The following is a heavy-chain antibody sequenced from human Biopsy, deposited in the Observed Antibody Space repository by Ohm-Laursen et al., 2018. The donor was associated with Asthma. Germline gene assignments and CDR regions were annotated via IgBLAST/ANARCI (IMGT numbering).Heavy chain of an antibody. CDR3: ARSDDMGV. CDR2: IYYDGSRK. Sequence: SLRLSCAAAGFTFSRHALHWVRQAPGKGLEWVAGIYYDGSRKYYTESVKGRITISRDNSKNTLYLQMNSLRAEDTAVYYCARSDDMGVWGQGTTVTVSS. CDR1: GFTFSRHA. J-gene: IGHJ6*02. V-gene: IGHV3-30*03.